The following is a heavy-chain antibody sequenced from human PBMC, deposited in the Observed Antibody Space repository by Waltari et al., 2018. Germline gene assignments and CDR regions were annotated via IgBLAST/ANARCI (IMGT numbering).Heavy chain of an antibody. V-gene: IGHV3-23*01. CDR3: AKGIGGAWYYYDSSGFDY. CDR2: ISGSGGST. D-gene: IGHD3-22*01. J-gene: IGHJ4*02. Sequence: EVQLLESGGGLVQPGGSLRLSCAASGFTFSSYAMSWVRQAPGKGLEWVSAISGSGGSTYYADSVKGRFTISRDNSKNTLYLQMNSLRAEDTAVYYCAKGIGGAWYYYDSSGFDYWGQGTLVTVSS. CDR1: GFTFSSYA.